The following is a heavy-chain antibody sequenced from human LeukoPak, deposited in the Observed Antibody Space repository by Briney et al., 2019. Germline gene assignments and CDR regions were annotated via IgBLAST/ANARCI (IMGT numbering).Heavy chain of an antibody. D-gene: IGHD5-18*01. V-gene: IGHV1-2*02. J-gene: IGHJ6*03. Sequence: ASVKVSCKASGYTFTGYYMHWVRQAPGQGLEWMGWINPNSGGTNYAQKFQGRVTMTRDTSISTAYMELSRLRSDDTAVYYCARVGYSYGYYYYYVDVWGKGTTVTVSS. CDR2: INPNSGGT. CDR1: GYTFTGYY. CDR3: ARVGYSYGYYYYYVDV.